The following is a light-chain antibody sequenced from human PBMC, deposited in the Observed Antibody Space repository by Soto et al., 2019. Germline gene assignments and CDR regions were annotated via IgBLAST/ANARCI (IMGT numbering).Light chain of an antibody. CDR1: SSDVGSYNY. Sequence: QSVLTQPASVSGSPGQSITISCTGTSSDVGSYNYVSWYQHHPGKVPKLMIYDVSSRPSGASNRFSGSKSGNTASLTISGLQTEDEADYYCSSYTTSENRVFGTGTKVTVL. CDR3: SSYTTSENRV. J-gene: IGLJ1*01. V-gene: IGLV2-14*03. CDR2: DVS.